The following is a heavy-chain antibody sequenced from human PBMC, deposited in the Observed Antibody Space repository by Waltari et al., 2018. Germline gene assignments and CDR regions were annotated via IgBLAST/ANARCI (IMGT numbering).Heavy chain of an antibody. V-gene: IGHV3-48*02. J-gene: IGHJ4*02. CDR1: GFTFSTYA. CDR2: ISRTSNTK. CDR3: ARNDYDRAGVYDY. Sequence: EVQLVESGGKLIQPGGSLRLSCAASGFTFSTYAMNWVRQIPGKGREWVSYISRTSNTKYYAESVEGRYAISRDNAKNLLYLEMTSLRDDDTAVYYCARNDYDRAGVYDYWGQGTLVTVSS. D-gene: IGHD2-8*01.